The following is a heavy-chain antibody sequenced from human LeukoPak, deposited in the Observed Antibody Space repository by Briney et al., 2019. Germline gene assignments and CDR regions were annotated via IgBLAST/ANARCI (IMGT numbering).Heavy chain of an antibody. Sequence: GGSLRLSCAASGFTISSYYMAWVRQAPGKGLEWVANIKQDGSEIDYADSVKGRFTVSTDNAKNSLYLQMSSLRAEDTAVYYCASSWGSAIDFWGQGTLVTVSS. V-gene: IGHV3-7*01. J-gene: IGHJ4*02. CDR3: ASSWGSAIDF. CDR1: GFTISSYY. D-gene: IGHD3-16*01. CDR2: IKQDGSEI.